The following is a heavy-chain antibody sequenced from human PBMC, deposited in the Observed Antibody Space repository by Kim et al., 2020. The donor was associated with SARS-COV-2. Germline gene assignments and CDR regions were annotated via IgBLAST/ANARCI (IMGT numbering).Heavy chain of an antibody. Sequence: GGSLRLSCATSGFTFSRFAMNWFRQAPGKGLEWVSAIGGSGGTTYYAESVKDRFTISRDNSKNTVFLQMRSLGVEDTAVYYCAKFGSGGDGRTDAFAFWG. J-gene: IGHJ3*01. CDR3: AKFGSGGDGRTDAFAF. CDR1: GFTFSRFA. CDR2: IGGSGGTT. V-gene: IGHV3-23*01. D-gene: IGHD3-16*01.